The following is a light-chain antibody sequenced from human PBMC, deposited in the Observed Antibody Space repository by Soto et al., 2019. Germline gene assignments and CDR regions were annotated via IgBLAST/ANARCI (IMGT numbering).Light chain of an antibody. CDR1: QRISSW. Sequence: DIQMTQSPSTLSASVGDRVTITCRASQRISSWLAWYPQKPGKAPKLVIHDASSLESGVPPRFSGIGSVTEFTLTISSLQPDEFATDSCQPDTTYPYTFGQGTKRAI. CDR2: DAS. V-gene: IGKV1-5*01. J-gene: IGKJ2*01. CDR3: QPDTTYPYT.